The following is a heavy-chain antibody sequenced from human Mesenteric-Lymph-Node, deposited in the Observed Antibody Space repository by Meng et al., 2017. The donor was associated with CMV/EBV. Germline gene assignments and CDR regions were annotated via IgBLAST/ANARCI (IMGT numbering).Heavy chain of an antibody. Sequence: GESLKISCAASGFTFSNSWMTWVRQLPGKGLEWVANINQDGSQKYYVDSVKGRFTVSRDNAKNSLYLQMSNLRVEDTAVYYCTSPSNFRAFHIWGQGTVVTVSS. CDR3: TSPSNFRAFHI. CDR2: INQDGSQK. D-gene: IGHD4-11*01. J-gene: IGHJ3*02. V-gene: IGHV3-7*01. CDR1: GFTFSNSW.